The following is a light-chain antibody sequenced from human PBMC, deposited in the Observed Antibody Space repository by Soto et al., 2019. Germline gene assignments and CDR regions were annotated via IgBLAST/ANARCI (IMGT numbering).Light chain of an antibody. CDR1: QSLVYSDGNNH. J-gene: IGKJ1*01. Sequence: DVVMTQSPLSLPVTLGQPASISCRSSQSLVYSDGNNHLSWFHQRPGQSPRRLIYRVSNRDSGVPGRFRGSGSGTDFTLEISRVEAGDGGSYYCMQGTHWPWTFGQGNKVEIK. CDR3: MQGTHWPWT. CDR2: RVS. V-gene: IGKV2-30*01.